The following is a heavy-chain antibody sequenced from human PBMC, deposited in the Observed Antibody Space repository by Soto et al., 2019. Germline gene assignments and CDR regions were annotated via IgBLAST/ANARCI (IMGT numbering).Heavy chain of an antibody. V-gene: IGHV4-59*01. CDR3: ARGVDYGGNSAAFDI. CDR1: GGSISSYY. CDR2: IYCSGST. D-gene: IGHD4-17*01. J-gene: IGHJ3*02. Sequence: QVQLQESGPGLVKPSETLSLTCTVSGGSISSYYWSWIRQPPGKGLEWIGYIYCSGSTNYNPSLKSRVTISVDTSKNQFSLKLSSVTAADTAVYYCARGVDYGGNSAAFDIWGQGTMVTVSS.